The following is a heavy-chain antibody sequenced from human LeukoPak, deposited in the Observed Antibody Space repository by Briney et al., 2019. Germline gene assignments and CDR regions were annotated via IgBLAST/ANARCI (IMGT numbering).Heavy chain of an antibody. CDR2: IYPGDSDT. V-gene: IGHV5-51*01. J-gene: IGHJ4*02. Sequence: GESLQISCKGSGYSFTSYWIGWVRQMPGKGLEWMGIIYPGDSDTRYSPSFQGQVTISADKSISTAYLQWSSLKASDTAMYYCARHGVYDILTGYYWFDYWGQGTLVTVSS. CDR3: ARHGVYDILTGYYWFDY. CDR1: GYSFTSYW. D-gene: IGHD3-9*01.